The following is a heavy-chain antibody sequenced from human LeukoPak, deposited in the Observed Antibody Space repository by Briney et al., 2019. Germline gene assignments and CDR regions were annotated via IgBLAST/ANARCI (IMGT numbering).Heavy chain of an antibody. CDR2: ITSSDSTT. J-gene: IGHJ4*02. D-gene: IGHD1-7*01. CDR3: ARAHNWKYGSFDF. Sequence: GGSLRLSCAASGFTFSSYEMNWVRQAPGKGLEWLSYITSSDSTTHYADSVKGRFTISRDDAQNSLYLQMNSLRAEDTAVYYCARAHNWKYGSFDFWGQGTLVTVSS. V-gene: IGHV3-48*03. CDR1: GFTFSSYE.